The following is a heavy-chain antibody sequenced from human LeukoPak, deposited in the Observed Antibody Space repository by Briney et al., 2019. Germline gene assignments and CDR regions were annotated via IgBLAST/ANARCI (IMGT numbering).Heavy chain of an antibody. Sequence: PGGSLRPSCAASGFTFSSYAISWVRQAPGKGLEWVSVIYSGGSTYYADSVKGRFTISRDNSKNTLYLQMNSLRAEDTAVYYCAKDRGYYDSAFDIWGQGTMVTVSS. V-gene: IGHV3-23*03. J-gene: IGHJ3*02. D-gene: IGHD3-22*01. CDR1: GFTFSSYA. CDR2: IYSGGST. CDR3: AKDRGYYDSAFDI.